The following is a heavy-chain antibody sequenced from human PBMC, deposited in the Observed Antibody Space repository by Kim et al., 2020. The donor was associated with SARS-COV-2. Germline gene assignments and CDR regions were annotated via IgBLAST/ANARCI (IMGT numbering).Heavy chain of an antibody. Sequence: GGSLRLSCSASGFTFSSYAMHWVRQAPGKGLEWVAVISYDGSNKYYADSVKGRFTISRDNSKNTLYLQMNSLRAEDTAVYYCARDSAELVGATWGAFDI. V-gene: IGHV3-30*04. J-gene: IGHJ3*02. CDR3: ARDSAELVGATWGAFDI. D-gene: IGHD1-26*01. CDR2: ISYDGSNK. CDR1: GFTFSSYA.